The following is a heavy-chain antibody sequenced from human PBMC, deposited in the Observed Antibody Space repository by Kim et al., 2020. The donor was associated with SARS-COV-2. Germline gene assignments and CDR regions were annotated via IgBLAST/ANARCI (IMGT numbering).Heavy chain of an antibody. CDR1: GYTFTTYT. CDR2: INAGTGNT. V-gene: IGHV1-3*01. Sequence: ASVKVSCKASGYTFTTYTIHWVRQAPGQRLEWMGLINAGTGNTKYSQKFQGRVTITSDTSASTAYMELSSLRSEDTAVYYCSRALHIPKYASWGQGTLVTVSS. CDR3: SRALHIPKYAS. D-gene: IGHD2-2*01. J-gene: IGHJ5*02.